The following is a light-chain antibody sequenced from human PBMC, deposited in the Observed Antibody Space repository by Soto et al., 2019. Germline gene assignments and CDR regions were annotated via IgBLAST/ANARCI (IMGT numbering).Light chain of an antibody. CDR1: QSVSSN. Sequence: ELVMTQSPATLSVSPGERATLSCRASQSVSSNLAWYQQNPGQVPRLLIYGASTRATGIPARFSGSGSGTEFTLTISSLQSEDFAVYYCQQYNNWPPYTFGQGTKLEIK. J-gene: IGKJ2*01. CDR2: GAS. V-gene: IGKV3-15*01. CDR3: QQYNNWPPYT.